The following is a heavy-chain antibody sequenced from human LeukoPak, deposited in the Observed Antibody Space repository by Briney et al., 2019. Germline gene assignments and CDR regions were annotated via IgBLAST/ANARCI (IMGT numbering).Heavy chain of an antibody. CDR2: IYYSGST. V-gene: IGHV4-59*12. CDR1: GGSISSYY. Sequence: SETLSLTCTVSGGSISSYYWSWIRQPPGKGLEWIGYIYYSGSTNYNPSLKSRVTISVDTSKNQFSLKLSSVTAADTAVYYCARGHRIAEAFDIWGQGTMVTVSS. J-gene: IGHJ3*02. CDR3: ARGHRIAEAFDI. D-gene: IGHD2-21*01.